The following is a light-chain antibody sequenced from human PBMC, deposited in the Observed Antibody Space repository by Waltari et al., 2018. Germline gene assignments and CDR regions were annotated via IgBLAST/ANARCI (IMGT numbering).Light chain of an antibody. CDR3: SSFTTSSTYV. V-gene: IGLV2-14*03. CDR2: DVT. CDR1: SSDVGGYNY. Sequence: QSALTQPASVSGSPGQSITISCSGSSSDVGGYNYVSRYQQHPDNVPKLLIYDVTYRPSGVSNRFSGSKSGNTASLTISGLQAEDEADYYCSSFTTSSTYVFGSGTRVTVL. J-gene: IGLJ1*01.